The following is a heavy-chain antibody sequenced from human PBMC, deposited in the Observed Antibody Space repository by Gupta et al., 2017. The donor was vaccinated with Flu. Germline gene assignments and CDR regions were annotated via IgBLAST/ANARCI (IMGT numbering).Heavy chain of an antibody. Sequence: QLQLQESGPRLVKHSQTLSLTCTVSGGSVNVYSYFWSWLRQLPGKGLEWIGYVHSSGGTYYNPSLRSRLMLSIDTSKNEFSLEVTSVTAADTAMYYCARRGTYFFDFWGQGALVTVSS. J-gene: IGHJ4*02. V-gene: IGHV4-31*03. CDR1: GGSVNVYSYF. D-gene: IGHD3-10*01. CDR2: VHSSGGT. CDR3: ARRGTYFFDF.